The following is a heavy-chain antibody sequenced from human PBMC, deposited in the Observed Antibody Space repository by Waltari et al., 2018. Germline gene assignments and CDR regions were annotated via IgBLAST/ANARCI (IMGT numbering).Heavy chain of an antibody. Sequence: EVQLVESGGGLVQPGGSLRLSCAASGFTFSSYAMSWVRQAPGKGLEWVSAISGSGGSTYYADSVKGRFTISRDNAKNTLYLQMNSLRAEDTAVYYCAKAPMRHYYDSSGYPDYWGQGTLVTVSS. D-gene: IGHD3-22*01. CDR1: GFTFSSYA. CDR3: AKAPMRHYYDSSGYPDY. J-gene: IGHJ4*02. V-gene: IGHV3-23*04. CDR2: ISGSGGST.